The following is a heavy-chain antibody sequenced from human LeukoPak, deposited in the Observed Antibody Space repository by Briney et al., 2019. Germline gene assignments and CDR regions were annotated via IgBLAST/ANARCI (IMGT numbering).Heavy chain of an antibody. CDR2: IWYDGNNE. Sequence: GGSLRLSCAASGFTFSTFGMHWVRQAPGKGLEWVAVIWYDGNNEYYADSVKGRFAISRDNSNNTLFLQMCSLRAEDTAVYYCAKDSSSSLDHWGQGTLVTVSS. CDR1: GFTFSTFG. D-gene: IGHD6-6*01. J-gene: IGHJ4*02. CDR3: AKDSSSSLDH. V-gene: IGHV3-33*06.